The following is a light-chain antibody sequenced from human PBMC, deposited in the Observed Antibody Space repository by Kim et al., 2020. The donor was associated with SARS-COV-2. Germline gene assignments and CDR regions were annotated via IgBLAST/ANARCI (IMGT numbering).Light chain of an antibody. J-gene: IGKJ5*01. V-gene: IGKV1-33*01. Sequence: ASIGDSVTITCQASLDISDYLNWYQQKPGRAPELLIYDASNLETGVPSRFSGSGSGTDFSFAISSLQPEDIATYYCQQYDYLPMTFGQGTRLEIK. CDR3: QQYDYLPMT. CDR2: DAS. CDR1: LDISDY.